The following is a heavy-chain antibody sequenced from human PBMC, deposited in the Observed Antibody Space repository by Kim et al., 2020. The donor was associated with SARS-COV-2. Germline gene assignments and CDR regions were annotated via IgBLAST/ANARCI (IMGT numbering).Heavy chain of an antibody. Sequence: SETLSLTCAVYGGSFSGYYWSWIRQPPGKGLEWIGEINNSGSTNYNPSLKSRVTISVDTSKNQFSLKLSSVTAADTAVYYCARGWISSNWYPGDYYYDGMDVCGEGTPVTVSS. J-gene: IGHJ6*01. CDR3: ARGWISSNWYPGDYYYDGMDV. CDR2: INNSGST. CDR1: GGSFSGYY. D-gene: IGHD6-13*01. V-gene: IGHV4-34*01.